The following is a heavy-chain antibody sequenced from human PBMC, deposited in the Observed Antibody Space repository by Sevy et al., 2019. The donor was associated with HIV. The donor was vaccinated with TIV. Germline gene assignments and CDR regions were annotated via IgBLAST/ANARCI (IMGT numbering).Heavy chain of an antibody. J-gene: IGHJ4*02. CDR2: ISSSSSTI. CDR3: ARDLSSGWYGVGDY. Sequence: GGSLRLSCAASGFIFSSYGMNWVRQAPGKGLEWISYISSSSSTIYYADSVKGRFTISRDNAKNSLYLQMNSLGAEDTAVYYCARDLSSGWYGVGDYWGQGTLVTVSS. V-gene: IGHV3-48*01. CDR1: GFIFSSYG. D-gene: IGHD6-19*01.